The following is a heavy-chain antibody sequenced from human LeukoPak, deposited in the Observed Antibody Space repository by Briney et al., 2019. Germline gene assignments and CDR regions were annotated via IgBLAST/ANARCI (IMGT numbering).Heavy chain of an antibody. V-gene: IGHV3-23*01. CDR1: GFTFGSHW. CDR3: AKARHGYSSGLDIDY. J-gene: IGHJ4*02. Sequence: PGGSLRLSCVASGFTFGSHWMHWVRQAPGKGLEWVSAISGSGGSTYYADSVKGRFTISRDNSKNTLYLQMNSLRAEDTAVYYCAKARHGYSSGLDIDYWGQGTLVTVSS. D-gene: IGHD6-19*01. CDR2: ISGSGGST.